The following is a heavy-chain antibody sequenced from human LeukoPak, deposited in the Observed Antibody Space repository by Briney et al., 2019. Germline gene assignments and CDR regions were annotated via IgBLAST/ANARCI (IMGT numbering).Heavy chain of an antibody. CDR1: GYTFTDYY. D-gene: IGHD3-10*01. Sequence: ASVKISCKASGYTFTDYYIHWVRQAPGQGLEWMGWINPNSGGTNYAQKFQGRVTMTRDTSISTAYMELSRLRSDDTAVYYCARDSVLLWFGELFDYWGRGTLVTVSS. CDR3: ARDSVLLWFGELFDY. V-gene: IGHV1-2*02. CDR2: INPNSGGT. J-gene: IGHJ4*02.